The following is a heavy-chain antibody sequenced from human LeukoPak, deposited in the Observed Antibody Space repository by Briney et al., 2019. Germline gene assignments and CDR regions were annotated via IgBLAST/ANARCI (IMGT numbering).Heavy chain of an antibody. Sequence: SETLSLTCTVSGGSISYSNSYWGCIRQPPGKGLEWIGNIYFGGSTYYKQSLKSRVTISVDTSKNQFSLKLRSVTAADTAVYYCARASCGGGTCYDSRGWFDPWGQGTLVTVSS. CDR2: IYFGGST. CDR3: ARASCGGGTCYDSRGWFDP. V-gene: IGHV4-39*07. D-gene: IGHD2-15*01. J-gene: IGHJ5*02. CDR1: GGSISYSNSY.